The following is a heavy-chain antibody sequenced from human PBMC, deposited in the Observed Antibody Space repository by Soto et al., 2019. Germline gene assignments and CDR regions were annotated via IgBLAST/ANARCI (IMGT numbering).Heavy chain of an antibody. CDR2: ISYDGSNK. V-gene: IGHV3-30*18. Sequence: RRLSCAASGFTFSSYGMHWVRQAPGKGLEWVAVISYDGSNKYYADSVKGRFTISRDNSKNTLYLQMNSLRAEDTAVYYCAKDEASGYDSNWFDTWGQGTLVTVSS. D-gene: IGHD5-12*01. J-gene: IGHJ5*02. CDR3: AKDEASGYDSNWFDT. CDR1: GFTFSSYG.